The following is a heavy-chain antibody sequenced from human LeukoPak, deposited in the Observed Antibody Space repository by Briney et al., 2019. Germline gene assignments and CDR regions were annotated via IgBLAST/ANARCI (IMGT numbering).Heavy chain of an antibody. D-gene: IGHD1-26*01. CDR3: ARLRSGSTPPPPHYYYGLDV. CDR1: GGSINDSY. Sequence: SETLSLTCTVSGGSINDSYWTWIRQPPGKGLEWIGYIFYSGSANSNPSLESRVTISVDTSKNQFSLKLSSVTAADTAAYYCARLRSGSTPPPPHYYYGLDVWGQGTTVIVSS. J-gene: IGHJ6*02. V-gene: IGHV4-59*01. CDR2: IFYSGSA.